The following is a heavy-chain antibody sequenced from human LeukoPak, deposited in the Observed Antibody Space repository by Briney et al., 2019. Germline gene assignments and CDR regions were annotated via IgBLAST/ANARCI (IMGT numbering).Heavy chain of an antibody. CDR2: INSDGSRT. CDR3: AKDFRAKYGSGAYSWFDP. J-gene: IGHJ5*02. V-gene: IGHV3-74*01. Sequence: GGSLRLSCAASGFTFSNYWMHWVRQAPGKGLVWVSRINSDGSRTTYADSVKGRFTISRDNAKNTLYLQMTSLRAEDTALYYCAKDFRAKYGSGAYSWFDPWGQGTLVTVSS. D-gene: IGHD3-10*01. CDR1: GFTFSNYW.